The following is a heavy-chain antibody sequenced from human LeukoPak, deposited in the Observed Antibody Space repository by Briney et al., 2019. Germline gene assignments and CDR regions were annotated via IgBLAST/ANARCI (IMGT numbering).Heavy chain of an antibody. Sequence: GGSLRLSCAASGFTFSSYAMSWVRQAPGKGLEWVSAISGSGGSTYYADSVKGRFTISRDNAKNSLYLQMNSLRVEDTAVYYCATATSLDYGDYFFHHWGQGTLVTVSS. V-gene: IGHV3-23*01. CDR2: ISGSGGST. J-gene: IGHJ1*01. CDR1: GFTFSSYA. CDR3: ATATSLDYGDYFFHH. D-gene: IGHD4-17*01.